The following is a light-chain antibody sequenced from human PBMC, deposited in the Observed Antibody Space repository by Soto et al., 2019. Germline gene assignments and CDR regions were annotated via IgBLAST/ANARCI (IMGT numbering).Light chain of an antibody. Sequence: QSALTQPASVSGSPGQSITISCTGTSSDVGGYNYVSWYQHHPGKAPKLMIYDVSNRPSGVSNRFSGSKSGNTASLTISGLQAEDEDDYYCSSYKGTSTCVFGTGTKVTV. J-gene: IGLJ1*01. CDR1: SSDVGGYNY. CDR2: DVS. CDR3: SSYKGTSTCV. V-gene: IGLV2-14*03.